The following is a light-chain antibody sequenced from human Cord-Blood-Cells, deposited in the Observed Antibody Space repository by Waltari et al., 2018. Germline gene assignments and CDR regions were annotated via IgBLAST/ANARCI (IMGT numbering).Light chain of an antibody. Sequence: IWMPQPPSSPSASTGDRVTTRCQMGQGLSSYLARCQQKPWNAPELLIYAASTLQSGVPSRCRGSGSGTDFTLTISCLQSEDFAAYYCQQYYSVPYTFGQGTKLEIK. V-gene: IGKV1D-8*01. J-gene: IGKJ2*01. CDR1: QGLSSY. CDR3: QQYYSVPYT. CDR2: AAS.